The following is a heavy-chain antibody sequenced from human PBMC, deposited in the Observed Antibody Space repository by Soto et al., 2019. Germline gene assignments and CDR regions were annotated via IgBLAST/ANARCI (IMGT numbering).Heavy chain of an antibody. CDR2: ISYDGRNK. J-gene: IGHJ4*02. Sequence: QVQLVESGGGVVQPGRSLRLSCAASGFTFSSYAMHWGRQAPGKGLEWMAVISYDGRNKYYADSVKGRLIISRDNSKNTLYLQMNSLSAEDTAVYYCARDIPPVITMIVVVIGGFDYWGQRTLVTVSS. CDR3: ARDIPPVITMIVVVIGGFDY. CDR1: GFTFSSYA. D-gene: IGHD3-22*01. V-gene: IGHV3-30*04.